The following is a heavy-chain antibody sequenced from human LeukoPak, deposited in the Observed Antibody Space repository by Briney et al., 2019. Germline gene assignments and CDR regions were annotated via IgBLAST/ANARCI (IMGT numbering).Heavy chain of an antibody. D-gene: IGHD2-2*01. CDR3: ARHGWDQLPDY. CDR2: IYYSGST. V-gene: IGHV4-39*01. Sequence: SETLSLTCTVSGGSISSSSYYWGWIRQPPGKGLEWIGSIYYSGSTYYNPSLKSRVTISVDTSKNQFSLKLSSVTAADTAVYYCARHGWDQLPDYWGQGTLVTVSS. CDR1: GGSISSSSYY. J-gene: IGHJ4*02.